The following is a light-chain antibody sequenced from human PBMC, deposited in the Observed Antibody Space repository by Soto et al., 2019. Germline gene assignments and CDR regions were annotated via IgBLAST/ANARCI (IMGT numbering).Light chain of an antibody. CDR3: CSYEGTHNVL. CDR2: EGT. V-gene: IGLV2-23*01. Sequence: QSALTQPASVSGSPGQTITISCNGSNSDVGSYNLVSWYQQHPGKAPRLMIYEGTKRPSGVSNRFSGFKSGNAASLTVSGLQAEDEAEYYCCSYEGTHNVLFGGGTKLTVL. CDR1: NSDVGSYNL. J-gene: IGLJ2*01.